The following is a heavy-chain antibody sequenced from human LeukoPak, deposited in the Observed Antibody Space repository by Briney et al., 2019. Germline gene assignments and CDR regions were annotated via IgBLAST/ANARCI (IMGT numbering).Heavy chain of an antibody. CDR3: ARQGTAFWSGYYRDY. CDR1: GGSISSHY. D-gene: IGHD3-3*01. Sequence: SETLSLTCTVSGGSISSHYWSWIRQPPGKGLEWIGYIYYSGTTNYNPSLKSRVTISVDTSKNQFSLKLSSVTAADTAVYYCARQGTAFWSGYYRDYWGQGTLVTVSS. J-gene: IGHJ4*02. CDR2: IYYSGTT. V-gene: IGHV4-59*08.